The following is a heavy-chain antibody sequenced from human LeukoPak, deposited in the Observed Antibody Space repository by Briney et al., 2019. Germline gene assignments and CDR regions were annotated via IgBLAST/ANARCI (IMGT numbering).Heavy chain of an antibody. D-gene: IGHD3-22*01. CDR2: ISGSGGST. V-gene: IGHV3-23*01. Sequence: PGGSLRLSCAASGFTFSSYAMSWVRQAPGKGLEWVSAISGSGGSTYYADSVKGRFTISRDNSKNTLYLQMNSLRAEDTAVYYCAKVWDSSGYYYVLGDWGQGTLVTVSS. J-gene: IGHJ4*02. CDR1: GFTFSSYA. CDR3: AKVWDSSGYYYVLGD.